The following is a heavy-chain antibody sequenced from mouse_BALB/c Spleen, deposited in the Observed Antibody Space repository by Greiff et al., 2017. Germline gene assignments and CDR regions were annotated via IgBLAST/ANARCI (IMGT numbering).Heavy chain of an antibody. Sequence: DVKLVESGGGLVKPGGSLKLSCAASGFTFSSYTMSWVRQTPEKRLEWVATISSGGSYTYYPDSVKGRFTISRDNAKNTLYLQMSSLKSEDTAMYYCTRPGQGGPWFAYWGQGTLVTVSA. CDR3: TRPGQGGPWFAY. J-gene: IGHJ3*01. V-gene: IGHV5-6-4*01. CDR2: ISSGGSYT. CDR1: GFTFSSYT. D-gene: IGHD3-2*02.